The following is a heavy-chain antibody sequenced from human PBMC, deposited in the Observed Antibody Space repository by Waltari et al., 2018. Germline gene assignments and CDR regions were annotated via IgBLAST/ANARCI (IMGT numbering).Heavy chain of an antibody. CDR2: IYSCGST. V-gene: IGHV3-23*03. Sequence: EVQLLESGGGLVQPGGSLRLSCAASGFTFSSYAMSWVRQAPGKGLEWVSVIYSCGSTYYADSVKGRLTISRDNSKNTLYLQMNSLRAEDTAVYYCAKTAGAMDFDYWGQGTLVTVSS. CDR1: GFTFSSYA. CDR3: AKTAGAMDFDY. J-gene: IGHJ4*02. D-gene: IGHD6-19*01.